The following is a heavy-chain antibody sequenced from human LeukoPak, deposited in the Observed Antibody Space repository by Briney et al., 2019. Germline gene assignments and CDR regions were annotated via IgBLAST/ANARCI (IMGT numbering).Heavy chain of an antibody. D-gene: IGHD6-13*01. CDR2: AHYSGST. J-gene: IGHJ4*02. Sequence: SETLSLTCTVSGGSISSYYWSWIRQPPEKGLEWIGYAHYSGSTKYNPSLKSRLTMSLDTSKNQFSLRLSSVTAADTAVYFCARGAAGTGAADYWGQGTLVTVSS. CDR1: GGSISSYY. V-gene: IGHV4-59*01. CDR3: ARGAAGTGAADY.